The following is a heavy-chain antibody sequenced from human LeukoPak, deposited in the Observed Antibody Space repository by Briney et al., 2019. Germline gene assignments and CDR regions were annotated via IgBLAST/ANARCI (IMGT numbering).Heavy chain of an antibody. CDR3: ARDHCQERDCNHYYYYMDV. CDR1: GYTVTELS. V-gene: IGHV1-24*01. J-gene: IGHJ6*03. D-gene: IGHD2-21*02. CDR2: FHPEDGET. Sequence: ASVKVSCKVSGYTVTELSMHWVRQSPGKGLEWMGGFHPEDGETIYAQKFQGRVTMTEDTSTDTAYMELSSLRAEDTAVYYCARDHCQERDCNHYYYYMDVWGKGTTVTVSS.